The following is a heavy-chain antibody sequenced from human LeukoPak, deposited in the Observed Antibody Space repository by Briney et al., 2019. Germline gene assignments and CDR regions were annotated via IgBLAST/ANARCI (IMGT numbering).Heavy chain of an antibody. CDR3: AGDFWSGYYFRD. CDR1: GYSISSGYY. D-gene: IGHD3-3*01. CDR2: IYHSGST. V-gene: IGHV4-38-2*02. Sequence: SETLSLTCSFSGYSISSGYYWGWIRQPPGQGLEWIGNIYHSGSTYYNPSLKSRVTISVDTSKNQFPLKLSSVTAADTAVYYCAGDFWSGYYFRDWGQGTLVTVSS. J-gene: IGHJ4*02.